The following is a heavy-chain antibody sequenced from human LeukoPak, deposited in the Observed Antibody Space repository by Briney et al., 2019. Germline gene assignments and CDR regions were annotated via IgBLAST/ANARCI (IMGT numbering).Heavy chain of an antibody. D-gene: IGHD6-13*01. Sequence: SETLSLTCTVSGGSISSYYWSWLRQPPGKGLEWLGFIYYSGSTHYKSSLKSRVTMSVDTSKNQFSLKLSSVTAADTAVYYCARDVYSSSSWLDPWGQGTLVTVSS. CDR3: ARDVYSSSSWLDP. CDR1: GGSISSYY. CDR2: IYYSGST. J-gene: IGHJ5*02. V-gene: IGHV4-59*12.